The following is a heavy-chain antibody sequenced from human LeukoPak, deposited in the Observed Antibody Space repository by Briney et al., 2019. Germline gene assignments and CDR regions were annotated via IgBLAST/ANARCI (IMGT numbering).Heavy chain of an antibody. Sequence: GGSLRLPCAASGFTFSSYGMHWVRQAPGKGLEWVAFIRYDGSNKYYAASVKGRFTISRDNSKNTLYLQMYSLRAEDTAVYYCAKIPYGDYVLDYYYYMDVWGKGTTVTISS. CDR1: GFTFSSYG. CDR3: AKIPYGDYVLDYYYYMDV. J-gene: IGHJ6*03. V-gene: IGHV3-30*02. CDR2: IRYDGSNK. D-gene: IGHD4-17*01.